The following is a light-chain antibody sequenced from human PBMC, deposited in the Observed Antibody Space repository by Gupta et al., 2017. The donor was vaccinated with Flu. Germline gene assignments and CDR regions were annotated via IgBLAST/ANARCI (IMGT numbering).Light chain of an antibody. CDR1: QSISSY. CDR3: QQSYSTPRT. CDR2: AAS. Sequence: DIQMTQSPSSLSASVGDRVTITCRTSQSISSYLNWYQQKPGKAPKLLIYAASSLQSGVPSRFSGSGYETDFTLTISSRQPEDFATYYCQQSYSTPRTFGQGTKVEIK. V-gene: IGKV1-39*01. J-gene: IGKJ1*01.